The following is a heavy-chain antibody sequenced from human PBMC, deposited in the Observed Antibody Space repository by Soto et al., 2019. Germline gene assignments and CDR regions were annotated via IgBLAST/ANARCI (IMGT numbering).Heavy chain of an antibody. D-gene: IGHD5-18*01. CDR2: ISGSGGST. CDR1: GFTFSSYA. V-gene: IGHV3-23*01. CDR3: AKGSYSYGHWYFDL. Sequence: LRLSCAASGFTFSSYAMSWVRQAPGKGLEWVSAISGSGGSTYYADSVKGRFTISRDNSKNTLYLQMNSLRAEDTAVYYCAKGSYSYGHWYFDLWGRGTLVTVSS. J-gene: IGHJ2*01.